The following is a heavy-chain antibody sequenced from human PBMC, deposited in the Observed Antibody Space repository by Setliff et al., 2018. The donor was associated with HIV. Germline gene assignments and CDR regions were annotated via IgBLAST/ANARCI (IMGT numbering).Heavy chain of an antibody. D-gene: IGHD4-17*01. CDR3: ASSGDYVNDAFDI. J-gene: IGHJ3*02. CDR1: GYTFTSHG. Sequence: GASVKVSCKASGYTFTSHGISWVRQAPGQGLTWMAWISPSNGNTEYAEEFQGRVTMTTDTSASTGYMELRSLRSDDTAMYYCASSGDYVNDAFDIWGQGTMVTVSS. CDR2: ISPSNGNT. V-gene: IGHV1-18*01.